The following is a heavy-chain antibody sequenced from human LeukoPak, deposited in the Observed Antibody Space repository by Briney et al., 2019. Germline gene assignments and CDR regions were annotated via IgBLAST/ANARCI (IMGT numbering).Heavy chain of an antibody. CDR3: ARGRYCSADICSGGDAFDI. Sequence: SETLSLTCTVSGGSINNYYWSWNRQPAGKGLEWIGRIYTRGSTNYNPSLKSRVTMSVDTSKNQFSLKLSSVTAADTAVYYCARGRYCSADICSGGDAFDIWGQGTMVSVSS. V-gene: IGHV4-4*07. CDR2: IYTRGST. CDR1: GGSINNYY. J-gene: IGHJ3*02. D-gene: IGHD2-15*01.